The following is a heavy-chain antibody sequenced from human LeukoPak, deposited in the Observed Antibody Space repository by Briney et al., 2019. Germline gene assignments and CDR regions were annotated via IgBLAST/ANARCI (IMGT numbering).Heavy chain of an antibody. J-gene: IGHJ4*02. CDR1: GYTFTSYG. V-gene: IGHV1-18*04. D-gene: IGHD3-16*02. CDR2: ISAYNGNT. CDR3: ARALMITFGGVIVNGPYYFDY. Sequence: ASVKVSCKASGYTFTSYGISWVRQGPGQGLEWMGWISAYNGNTNYAQKLQGRVTMTTDTSTSTAYMELRSLRSDDTAVYYCARALMITFGGVIVNGPYYFDYWGQGTLVTVSS.